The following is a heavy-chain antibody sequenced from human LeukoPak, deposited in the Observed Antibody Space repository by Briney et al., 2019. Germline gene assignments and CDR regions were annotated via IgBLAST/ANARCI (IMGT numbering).Heavy chain of an antibody. J-gene: IGHJ4*02. CDR2: INPNSGAT. CDR1: GYTFIDYY. CDR3: ARGRGTYYYDSSGYLIDY. V-gene: IGHV1-2*02. Sequence: ASVKVSCKSSGYTFIDYYIHWVRQAPGQGLEWMGSINPNSGATKYAQKFQGRVTMTRDTSISTAYMELSRLRSDDTAVYYCARGRGTYYYDSSGYLIDYWGQGTLVTVSS. D-gene: IGHD3-22*01.